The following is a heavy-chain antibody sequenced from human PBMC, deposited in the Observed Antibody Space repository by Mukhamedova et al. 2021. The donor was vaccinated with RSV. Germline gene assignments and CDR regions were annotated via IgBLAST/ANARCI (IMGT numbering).Heavy chain of an antibody. D-gene: IGHD2-2*01. CDR3: AIPDIVVVPAANYFDY. J-gene: IGHJ4*02. Sequence: TISRDNSKNTLYLQMNSLRAEDTAVYYCAIPDIVVVPAANYFDYWGQGTLVTVSS. V-gene: IGHV3-23*01.